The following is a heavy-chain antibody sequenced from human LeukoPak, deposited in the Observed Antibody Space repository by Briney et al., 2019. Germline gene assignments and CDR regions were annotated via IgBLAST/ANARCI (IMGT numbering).Heavy chain of an antibody. CDR2: IYPGDSDT. CDR1: GYSFTGYW. D-gene: IGHD6-13*01. V-gene: IGHV5-51*01. J-gene: IGHJ5*02. Sequence: GESLRISCKGSGYSFTGYWIGWVRQMPGKGLEWMGIIYPGDSDTRYSPSFQGQVTISADKSISTAYLQWSSLKASDTAMYYCARRGIAAAGWFDPWGQGTLVTVSS. CDR3: ARRGIAAAGWFDP.